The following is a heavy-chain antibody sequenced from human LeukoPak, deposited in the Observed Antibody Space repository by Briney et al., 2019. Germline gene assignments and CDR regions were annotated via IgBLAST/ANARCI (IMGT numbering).Heavy chain of an antibody. J-gene: IGHJ6*03. CDR1: GFTFSSYW. V-gene: IGHV3-74*01. CDR3: ARASGGYSYGGGWYYYYMDV. CDR2: INSDGSST. Sequence: PGGSLRLSCAASGFTFSSYWMHWVGQAPGKGLVWVSRINSDGSSTSYADSVKGRFTISRDNAKNTLYLQMNSLRAEDTAVYYCARASGGYSYGGGWYYYYMDVWGKGTTVTISS. D-gene: IGHD5-18*01.